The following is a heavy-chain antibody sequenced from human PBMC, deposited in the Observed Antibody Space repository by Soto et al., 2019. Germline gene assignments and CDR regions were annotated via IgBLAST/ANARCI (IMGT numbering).Heavy chain of an antibody. CDR3: ARDFSGKKDAFDI. Sequence: EVQLVESGGGLVQPGGSLRLSCAASGFTVTTNYMSWVRQPPGKVLEWVSVVYSGGSTYYADSVKGRFTVSRDNSKNTLYLQMNSLRDEHTAVYYCARDFSGKKDAFDIWGQGTVVTVSS. D-gene: IGHD3-10*01. V-gene: IGHV3-66*01. CDR2: VYSGGST. CDR1: GFTVTTNY. J-gene: IGHJ3*02.